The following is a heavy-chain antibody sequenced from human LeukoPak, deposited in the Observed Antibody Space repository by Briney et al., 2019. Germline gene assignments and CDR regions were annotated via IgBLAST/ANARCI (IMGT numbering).Heavy chain of an antibody. CDR1: GGSVSSYY. Sequence: SETLSLTCSVSGGSVSSYYWSWIRQSPRKGLEWIGYIHDSGSTNYNPSLKSRVTVSVDTSRNQFSLKLRSVTAADTAVYYCARGGQWSKFYFDNWGQGTLVTVSS. D-gene: IGHD2-15*01. J-gene: IGHJ4*02. V-gene: IGHV4-59*02. CDR2: IHDSGST. CDR3: ARGGQWSKFYFDN.